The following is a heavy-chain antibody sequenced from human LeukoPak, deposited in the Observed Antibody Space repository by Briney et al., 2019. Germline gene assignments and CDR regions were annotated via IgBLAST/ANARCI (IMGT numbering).Heavy chain of an antibody. J-gene: IGHJ4*02. CDR3: ARDGPTASSAPGGFDY. Sequence: SETLSLTCTVSDGSISSYYWSWIRQPAGKGLEWIGRIYTSGSTNYNPSLKSRVTMSVDTSKNQFSLKLSSVTAADTAVYYCARDGPTASSAPGGFDYWGQGTLVTVSS. D-gene: IGHD3-22*01. CDR2: IYTSGST. V-gene: IGHV4-4*07. CDR1: DGSISSYY.